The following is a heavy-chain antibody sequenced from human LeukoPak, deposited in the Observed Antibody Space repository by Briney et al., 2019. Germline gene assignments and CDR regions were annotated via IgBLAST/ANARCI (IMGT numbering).Heavy chain of an antibody. CDR1: GGSFSGYY. V-gene: IGHV4-34*01. Sequence: SETLSLTCAGYGGSFSGYYWSWIRQPPGKGLEWIGEINHSGSTNYNPSLKSRVTISVDTSKNQFSLKLSSVTAADTAVYYCARRRCRGNCGSYPYWGQGTLVTVSS. J-gene: IGHJ4*02. CDR2: INHSGST. CDR3: ARRRCRGNCGSYPY. D-gene: IGHD1-26*01.